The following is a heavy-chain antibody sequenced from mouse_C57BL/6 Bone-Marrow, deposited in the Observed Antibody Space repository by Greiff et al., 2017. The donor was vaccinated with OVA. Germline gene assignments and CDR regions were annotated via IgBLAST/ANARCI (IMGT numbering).Heavy chain of an antibody. CDR2: ISNLAYSI. D-gene: IGHD4-1*01. CDR1: GFTFSDYG. J-gene: IGHJ4*01. V-gene: IGHV5-15*01. CDR3: ARHENWAYAMDY. Sequence: DVQLQESGGGLVQPGGSLKLSCAASGFTFSDYGMAWVRQAPRKGPEWVAFISNLAYSIYYADTVTGRFTISRENAKNTLYLEMSSLRSEDTAMYYCARHENWAYAMDYWGQGTSVTVSS.